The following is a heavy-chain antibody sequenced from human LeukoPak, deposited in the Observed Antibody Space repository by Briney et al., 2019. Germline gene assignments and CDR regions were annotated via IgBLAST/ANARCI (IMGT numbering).Heavy chain of an antibody. J-gene: IGHJ4*02. Sequence: GGSLRLSCAASGFTVSSNYMSWVRQAPGKGLEWVSVIYSGGSTYYAGSVKGRFTISRDNSKNTLYLQMNSLRAEDTAVYYCAKDELWFGELLPFDYWGQGTLVTVSS. V-gene: IGHV3-53*05. D-gene: IGHD3-10*01. CDR2: IYSGGST. CDR1: GFTVSSNY. CDR3: AKDELWFGELLPFDY.